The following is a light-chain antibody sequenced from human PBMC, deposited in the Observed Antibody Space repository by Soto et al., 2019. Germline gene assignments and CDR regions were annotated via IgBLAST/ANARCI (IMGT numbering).Light chain of an antibody. CDR1: QSVSSSY. Sequence: EIVLTQSPGTLSWSPGERATFSCRASQSVSSSYLAWYQQKPGQAPRPLIYGASSRATGIPDRFSGSGSGTDFTLTINRLEPEDFAVYYCQQYGSSITFGQGTRLEIK. CDR3: QQYGSSIT. V-gene: IGKV3-20*01. CDR2: GAS. J-gene: IGKJ5*01.